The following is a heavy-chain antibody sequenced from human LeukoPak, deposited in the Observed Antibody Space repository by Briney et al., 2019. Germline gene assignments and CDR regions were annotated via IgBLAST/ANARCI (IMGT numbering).Heavy chain of an antibody. D-gene: IGHD3-10*01. Sequence: PGGSLRLSCAASGFDIYNDWMSWVRQAPGRGLEWVGRIKSKSAGGTIDYAAPVNGRFIISRDDSKNPLYLQMSSLKTEDTAMYYCTLIKGWGSGTYYLDYWGQGTLVTVSS. J-gene: IGHJ4*02. V-gene: IGHV3-15*01. CDR3: TLIKGWGSGTYYLDY. CDR2: IKSKSAGGTI. CDR1: GFDIYNDW.